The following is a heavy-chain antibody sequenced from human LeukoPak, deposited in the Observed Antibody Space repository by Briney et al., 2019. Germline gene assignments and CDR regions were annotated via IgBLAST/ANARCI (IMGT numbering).Heavy chain of an antibody. CDR2: IKEDGGEG. CDR3: AKDLTRGGGYDDAFDY. D-gene: IGHD5-12*01. CDR1: GFTFSSYW. J-gene: IGHJ4*02. Sequence: GGSLRLSCAASGFTFSSYWMTWVRQAPGKGLEWVANIKEDGGEGYYVDSVKGRFTVSRDNAKNSLYLQMNSLRAEDTALYYCAKDLTRGGGYDDAFDYWGQGTLVTVSS. V-gene: IGHV3-7*03.